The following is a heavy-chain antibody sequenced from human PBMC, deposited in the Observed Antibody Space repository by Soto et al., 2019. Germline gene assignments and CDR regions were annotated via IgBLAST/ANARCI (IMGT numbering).Heavy chain of an antibody. Sequence: QVQLVQSGAEVKKPGSSVKVSCKASGGTFSTYTINWVRQAPGQGLEWMGGIIPMFGTANYAQKFQGRVTITADESTSTAYMELSSRRAEDTAVYYWARRYCISTSCHYYGMDVWGQGTTVTVSS. CDR2: IIPMFGTA. J-gene: IGHJ6*02. CDR1: GGTFSTYT. V-gene: IGHV1-69*12. CDR3: ARRYCISTSCHYYGMDV. D-gene: IGHD2-2*01.